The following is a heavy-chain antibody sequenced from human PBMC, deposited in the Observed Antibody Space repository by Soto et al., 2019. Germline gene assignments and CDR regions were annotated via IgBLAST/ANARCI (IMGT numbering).Heavy chain of an antibody. CDR3: ARDGAPRYCSRSSCHPAGAF. CDR1: GFTFSYYG. V-gene: IGHV3-30*03. J-gene: IGHJ4*02. D-gene: IGHD2-15*01. Sequence: QVQLVESGGGVVQPGTSLRLSGAGSGFTFSYYGLHWVRQAPGNVLELVAVISYHGSHKYYADSVQGRFTISRVHSNNRQYPEMDSLRADDTAVYYRARDGAPRYCSRSSCHPAGAFWGQGTLVTVSS. CDR2: ISYHGSHK.